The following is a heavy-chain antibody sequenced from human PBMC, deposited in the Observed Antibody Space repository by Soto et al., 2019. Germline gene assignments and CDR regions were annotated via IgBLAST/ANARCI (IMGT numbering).Heavy chain of an antibody. D-gene: IGHD3-22*01. CDR1: GFNFNEDW. Sequence: GGSRRPSCAASGFNFNEDWISWVRQAPGEGLEWVGRIKGSVDGATTDYAPPVNGRFTLLRDDSTNTVLLQMKSLTAEDSGMYIFDKENYYDTTGPDQGVFHVWGRGTLVTVSS. V-gene: IGHV3-15*01. CDR3: DKENYYDTTGPDQGVFHV. J-gene: IGHJ3*01. CDR2: IKGSVDGATT.